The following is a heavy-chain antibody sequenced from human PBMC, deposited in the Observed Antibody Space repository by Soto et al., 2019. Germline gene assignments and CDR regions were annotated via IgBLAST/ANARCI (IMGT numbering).Heavy chain of an antibody. Sequence: QVQLVESGGGVVQPGRSLRLSCAASGFTFSSYGMHWVRQAPGKGLEWVAVIWDDGSNKYYADSVKGRFTISRDNSKNTLYLQMNSLRAEDTAVYYCARGGVVADLDYWGQGTLVTVSS. V-gene: IGHV3-33*01. CDR1: GFTFSSYG. CDR2: IWDDGSNK. CDR3: ARGGVVADLDY. J-gene: IGHJ4*02. D-gene: IGHD2-15*01.